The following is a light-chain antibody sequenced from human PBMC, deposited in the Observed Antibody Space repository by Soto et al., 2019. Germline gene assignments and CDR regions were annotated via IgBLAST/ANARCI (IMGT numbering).Light chain of an antibody. Sequence: QSVLTQPPSASGSPGQSVTISCTGTRNDIGAYEFVSWYQHHPGKAPKLIIYEVVQRPSGVPDRFSGSKSGNTASLTVSGLQAADEADYYCKAYASSNTYVFGTGTMVTVL. CDR2: EVV. CDR1: RNDIGAYEF. V-gene: IGLV2-8*01. CDR3: KAYASSNTYV. J-gene: IGLJ1*01.